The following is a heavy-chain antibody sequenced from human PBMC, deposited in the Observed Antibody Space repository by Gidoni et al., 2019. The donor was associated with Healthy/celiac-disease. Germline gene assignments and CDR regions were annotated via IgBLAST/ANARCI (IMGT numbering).Heavy chain of an antibody. Sequence: VQLLESGGGLVQPGGSLSLSCAASGLTFSSYAMSWVRQAPGKGLEWVSASSGSGGSTYYADSVKGRFTISRDNSKNTLYLQMNSLRAEDTAVYYCAKSGGSGYDWGGFDYWGQGTLVTVSS. CDR2: SSGSGGST. CDR3: AKSGGSGYDWGGFDY. CDR1: GLTFSSYA. J-gene: IGHJ4*02. V-gene: IGHV3-23*01. D-gene: IGHD5-12*01.